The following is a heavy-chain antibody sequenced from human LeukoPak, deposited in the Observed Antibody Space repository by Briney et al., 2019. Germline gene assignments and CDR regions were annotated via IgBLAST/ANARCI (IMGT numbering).Heavy chain of an antibody. J-gene: IGHJ4*02. V-gene: IGHV3-7*01. Sequence: GGSLRLSCAASGFTFGRYWMGWVRQAPGKGLECVANINQDGSEKYYVDSVKGRFTISRDNAKNSLYLQMSSLRAEDTAVYYCARDCTNGICYTWAYWGPGTLVTVSS. CDR2: INQDGSEK. CDR1: GFTFGRYW. D-gene: IGHD2-8*01. CDR3: ARDCTNGICYTWAY.